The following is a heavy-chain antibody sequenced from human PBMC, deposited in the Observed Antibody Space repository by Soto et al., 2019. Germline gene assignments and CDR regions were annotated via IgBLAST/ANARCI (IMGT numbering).Heavy chain of an antibody. V-gene: IGHV3-30-3*01. CDR3: ARDQGEFLYDFWSGYYPYYYYGMDV. CDR1: GFTFSSYA. J-gene: IGHJ6*02. Sequence: LRLSCAASGFTFSSYAMHWVRQAPGKGLEWVAVISYDGSNKYYADSVKGRFTISRDNSKNTLYLQMNSLRAEDTAVYYCARDQGEFLYDFWSGYYPYYYYGMDVWGQGTTVTVSS. D-gene: IGHD3-3*01. CDR2: ISYDGSNK.